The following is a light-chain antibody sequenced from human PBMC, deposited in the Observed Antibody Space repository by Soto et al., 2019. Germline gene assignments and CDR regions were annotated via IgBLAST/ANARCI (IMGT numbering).Light chain of an antibody. CDR2: EVT. V-gene: IGLV2-14*01. J-gene: IGLJ2*01. Sequence: QSVLTQPASVSGSPGQSITISCTGTSSDVGGYNYVSWYQHHPGKAPKLMIYEVTQRPSGVSHRLYGSKSGNTASLTISGLQAEDEADYYCSSLTSTNTLVFGGGTKLTVL. CDR1: SSDVGGYNY. CDR3: SSLTSTNTLV.